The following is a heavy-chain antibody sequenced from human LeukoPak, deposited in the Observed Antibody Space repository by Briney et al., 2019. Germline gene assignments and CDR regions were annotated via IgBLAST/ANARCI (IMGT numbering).Heavy chain of an antibody. CDR2: INHSGST. D-gene: IGHD3-3*01. Sequence: SETLSLTCAVYGGSFSGYYWSWIRQPPGKGLEWIGEINHSGSTNYNPSLKSQVTISVNTSKNQFSLKLSSVTAPDTAVYYCARGPMYYDFWSVLSRRAFDIWGQGTMVTVSS. V-gene: IGHV4-34*01. CDR3: ARGPMYYDFWSVLSRRAFDI. J-gene: IGHJ3*02. CDR1: GGSFSGYY.